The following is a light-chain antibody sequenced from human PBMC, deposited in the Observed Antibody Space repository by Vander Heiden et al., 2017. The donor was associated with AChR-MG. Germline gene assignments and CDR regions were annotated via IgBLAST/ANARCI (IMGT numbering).Light chain of an antibody. CDR2: DVR. Sequence: QSALTQPASVSGSPGQSITIPCSGTSSDIGGYNYVSWYQQHPGKAPKVIIYDVRNRPSGVSDRFSGSKSGNTASLTISGLQAEDEADYYCSSYTSSSTRVFGTGTKVIVL. J-gene: IGLJ1*01. CDR3: SSYTSSSTRV. V-gene: IGLV2-14*03. CDR1: SSDIGGYNY.